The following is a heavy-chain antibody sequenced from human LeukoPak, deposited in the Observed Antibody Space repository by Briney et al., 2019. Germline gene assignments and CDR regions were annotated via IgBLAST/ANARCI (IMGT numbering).Heavy chain of an antibody. CDR3: ARDTGYYYDSSDYYYSWYFDL. J-gene: IGHJ2*01. CDR2: IYYSGST. D-gene: IGHD3-22*01. Sequence: SETLSLTCTVSGGSISSSSYYWGWIRQPPGKGLEWVGSIYYSGSTYYNPSLKSQVTISVDTSKNQFSLKLSSVTAADTAMYFCARDTGYYYDSSDYYYSWYFDLWGRGTLVTVSS. CDR1: GGSISSSSYY. V-gene: IGHV4-39*07.